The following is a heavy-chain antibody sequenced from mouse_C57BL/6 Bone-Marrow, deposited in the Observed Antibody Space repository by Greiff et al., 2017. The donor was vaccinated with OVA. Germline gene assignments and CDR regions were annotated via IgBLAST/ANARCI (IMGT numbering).Heavy chain of an antibody. V-gene: IGHV1-19*01. D-gene: IGHD2-10*02. CDR1: GYTFTDYY. CDR2: INPYNGGT. J-gene: IGHJ3*01. CDR3: ALGGGFAY. Sequence: VQLKQSGPVLVKPGASVKMSCKASGYTFTDYYMNWVKQSHGKSLEWIGVINPYNGGTSYNQKFKGKATLTVYKSSSTAYMELNSLTSEDSAVYYCALGGGFAYWGQGTLVTVAA.